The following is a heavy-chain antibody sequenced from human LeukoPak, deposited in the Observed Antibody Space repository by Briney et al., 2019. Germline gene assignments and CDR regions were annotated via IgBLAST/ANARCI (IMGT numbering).Heavy chain of an antibody. J-gene: IGHJ6*03. CDR3: AKSPNYYYYMDV. CDR2: ISGSGGST. CDR1: GFTFSSYA. Sequence: GGSLRLSCAASGFTFSSYAMNWVRQAPGKGLGWVSGISGSGGSTYYADSVKGRFTISRDNSKNTVYLQMNSLRAEDTAVYYCAKSPNYYYYMDVWGKGTTVTVSS. V-gene: IGHV3-23*01.